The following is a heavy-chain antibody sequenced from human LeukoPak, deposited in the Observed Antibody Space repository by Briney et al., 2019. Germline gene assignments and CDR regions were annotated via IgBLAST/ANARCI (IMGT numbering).Heavy chain of an antibody. J-gene: IGHJ5*02. CDR3: AKGDGINHYHWFDP. V-gene: IGHV3-23*01. CDR1: EFTFSSYA. Sequence: GGSLRLSCAASEFTFSSYAMNWVRQAPGKGLEWVSGISGGGDRTYYADSVKGRFTISRDNSKSTLYLQMNSLRVEDTALYYCAKGDGINHYHWFDPWGQGTLVTVSS. CDR2: ISGGGDRT. D-gene: IGHD2-21*02.